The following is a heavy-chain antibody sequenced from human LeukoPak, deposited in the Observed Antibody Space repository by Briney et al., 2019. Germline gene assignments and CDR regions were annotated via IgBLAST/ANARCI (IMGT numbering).Heavy chain of an antibody. CDR3: AKRYLGASGSYNFDY. Sequence: GGSLRLSCAASGFTFTNYAMSWVRQAPGKGLEWVSAMTGSGGNTYYADSVKGRFTISRDNSKNTVYLQMNSLRPEDTAVYYCAKRYLGASGSYNFDYWGQGTLVTVSS. CDR2: MTGSGGNT. V-gene: IGHV3-23*01. CDR1: GFTFTNYA. D-gene: IGHD1-26*01. J-gene: IGHJ4*02.